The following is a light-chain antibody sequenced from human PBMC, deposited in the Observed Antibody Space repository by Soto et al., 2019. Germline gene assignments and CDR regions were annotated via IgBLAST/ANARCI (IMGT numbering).Light chain of an antibody. CDR2: EVS. J-gene: IGLJ2*01. CDR3: SSYTSSSTPLVV. CDR1: SSDVGGYNY. V-gene: IGLV2-14*01. Sequence: QSVLTQPASVSRSPGQSITISCTGTSSDVGGYNYVSWYQQHPGKAPKLMIYEVSNRPSGVSNRFSGSKSGNTASLTISGLQAEDEADYYCSSYTSSSTPLVVFGGGTKLTVL.